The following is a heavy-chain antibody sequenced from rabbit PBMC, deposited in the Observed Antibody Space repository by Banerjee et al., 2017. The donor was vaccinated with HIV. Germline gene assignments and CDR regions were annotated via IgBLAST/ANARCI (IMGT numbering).Heavy chain of an antibody. Sequence: QEQLVESGGGLVQPGGSLKLSCKASGFDFSSYGVSWVRQAPGKGLEWIACIGTSRGNTWYATWAKGRFTISKASSTTVTLQMTSLTAADTATYFCARGANIAGYGLDLWGPGTLVTV. J-gene: IGHJ4*01. D-gene: IGHD6-1*01. CDR1: GFDFSSYG. V-gene: IGHV1S45*01. CDR3: ARGANIAGYGLDL. CDR2: IGTSRGNT.